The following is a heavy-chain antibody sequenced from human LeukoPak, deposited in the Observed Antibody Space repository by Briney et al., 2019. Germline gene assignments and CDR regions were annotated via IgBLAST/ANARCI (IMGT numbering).Heavy chain of an antibody. J-gene: IGHJ4*02. CDR2: IYYSGST. V-gene: IGHV4-59*01. CDR3: ARGRGSGYPDFGY. CDR1: GCSISSYY. Sequence: SETLSLTCTVSGCSISSYYWSWIRQPPGKGLEWIGYIYYSGSTNYNPSLKSRVTISVDTSKNQFSLKLSSVTAADTAVYYCARGRGSGYPDFGYWGQGTLVTVSS. D-gene: IGHD5-12*01.